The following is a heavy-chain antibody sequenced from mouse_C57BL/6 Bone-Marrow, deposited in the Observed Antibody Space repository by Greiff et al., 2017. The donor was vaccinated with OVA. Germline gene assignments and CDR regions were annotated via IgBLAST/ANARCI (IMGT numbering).Heavy chain of an antibody. J-gene: IGHJ1*03. V-gene: IGHV1-78*01. Sequence: QVQLQQSDAELVKPGASVKISCKVSGYTFTDHTIHWMKQRPEQGLEWIGYIYPRDGSTKYNEKFKGKATLTADKSSSTAYMQLNSLTSEDSAVYFCEKLGPSGYWYFDVWGTGTTVTVSS. CDR3: EKLGPSGYWYFDV. CDR1: GYTFTDHT. D-gene: IGHD4-1*01. CDR2: IYPRDGST.